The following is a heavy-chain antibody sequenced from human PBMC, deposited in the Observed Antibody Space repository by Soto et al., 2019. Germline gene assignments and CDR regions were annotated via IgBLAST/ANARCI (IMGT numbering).Heavy chain of an antibody. Sequence: ASVKVSCKASGYTFTSYGISWVRQAPGQGLEWMGWISAYNGNTNYAQKLQGRVTMTPDTSTSTAYMELRSLTSDDTAVSYCARDSGEAEPVPNAVDIWGQGTMVTVSS. CDR3: ARDSGEAEPVPNAVDI. V-gene: IGHV1-18*04. CDR1: GYTFTSYG. D-gene: IGHD3-10*01. J-gene: IGHJ3*02. CDR2: ISAYNGNT.